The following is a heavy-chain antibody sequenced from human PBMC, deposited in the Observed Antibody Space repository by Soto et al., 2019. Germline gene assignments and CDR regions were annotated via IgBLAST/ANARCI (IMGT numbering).Heavy chain of an antibody. V-gene: IGHV3-30*18. Sequence: PGGSLRLSCAASGFTFSSYGMHWVRQAPGKGLEWVAVISYDGSNKYYADSVKGRFTISRDNSKNTLYLQMNSLRAEDTAVYYCAKDLHVYWVAAAGIYYYYGMDVXGQGTTVTVSS. CDR2: ISYDGSNK. CDR3: AKDLHVYWVAAAGIYYYYGMDV. CDR1: GFTFSSYG. J-gene: IGHJ6*02. D-gene: IGHD6-13*01.